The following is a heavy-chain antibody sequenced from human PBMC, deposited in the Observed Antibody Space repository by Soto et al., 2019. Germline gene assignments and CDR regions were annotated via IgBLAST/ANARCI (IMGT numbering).Heavy chain of an antibody. V-gene: IGHV3-30*02. CDR2: IWVYENLK. Sequence: TGGLIRVSYEGGGRNLRSHVVHWIRQAPGRGPERVAVIWVYENLKAYADYVKGRFTISRDNSKNTLFLQMHSLTADDTAVYFCVKETDGFDIWGQATMVTVSS. CDR3: VKETDGFDI. CDR1: GRNLRSHV. J-gene: IGHJ3*02.